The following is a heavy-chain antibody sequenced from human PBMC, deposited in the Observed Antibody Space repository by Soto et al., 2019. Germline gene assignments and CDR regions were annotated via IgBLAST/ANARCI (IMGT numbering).Heavy chain of an antibody. Sequence: QVQLQESGPGLVRPSETLSLTCSVSDGSISGLYWTWVRQSPGKGLEWIGRIYSSGTTNYNPSLKSRVAFSVDTSKNQFSLKLTSVTAADTAIYYCARLRNHYFMDAWGKGTTVAVSS. CDR3: ARLRNHYFMDA. J-gene: IGHJ6*03. CDR2: IYSSGTT. CDR1: DGSISGLY. V-gene: IGHV4-59*08. D-gene: IGHD1-1*01.